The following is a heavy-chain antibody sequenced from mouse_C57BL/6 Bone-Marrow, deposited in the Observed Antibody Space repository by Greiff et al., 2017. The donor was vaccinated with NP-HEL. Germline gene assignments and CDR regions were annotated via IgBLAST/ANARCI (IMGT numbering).Heavy chain of an antibody. V-gene: IGHV1-54*01. CDR2: INPGSGGT. J-gene: IGHJ3*01. CDR1: GYAFTNYL. CDR3: ARGGIYYDYAWFAY. Sequence: LVESGAELVRPGTSVKVSCKASGYAFTNYLIEWVKQRPGQGLEWIGVINPGSGGTNYNEKFKGKATLTADKSSSTAYMRLSSLTSEDSAVYFCARGGIYYDYAWFAYWGQGTLVTVSA. D-gene: IGHD2-4*01.